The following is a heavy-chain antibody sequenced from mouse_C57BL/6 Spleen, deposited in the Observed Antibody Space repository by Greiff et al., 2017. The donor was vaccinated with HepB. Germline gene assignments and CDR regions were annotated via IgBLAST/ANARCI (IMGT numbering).Heavy chain of an antibody. CDR3: ASIYDGYLAWFAY. J-gene: IGHJ3*01. V-gene: IGHV5-17*01. Sequence: EVHLVESGGGLVKPGGSLKLSCAASGFTFSDYGMHWVRQAPEKGLEWVAYISSGSSTIYYADTVKGRFTISRDNAKNTLFLQMTSLRSEDTAMYYCASIYDGYLAWFAYWGQGTLVTVSA. CDR1: GFTFSDYG. D-gene: IGHD2-3*01. CDR2: ISSGSSTI.